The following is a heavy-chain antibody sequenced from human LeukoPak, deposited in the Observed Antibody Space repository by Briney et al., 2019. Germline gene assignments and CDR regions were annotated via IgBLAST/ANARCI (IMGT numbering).Heavy chain of an antibody. V-gene: IGHV3-33*01. J-gene: IGHJ4*02. CDR2: IWYDGSNK. CDR1: GFTFSSYG. CDR3: AREDKDDYYGSGSPGY. Sequence: GGSLRLSCAASGFTFSSYGMHWVRQAPGKGLEWVAVIWYDGSNKYYADSVKGRFTISRDNSKNTLYLQMNSLRAEDTAVYYCAREDKDDYYGSGSPGYWGQGTLVTVSS. D-gene: IGHD3-10*01.